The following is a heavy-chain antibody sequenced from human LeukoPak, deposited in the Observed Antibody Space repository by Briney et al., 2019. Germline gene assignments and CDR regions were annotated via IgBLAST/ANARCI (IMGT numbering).Heavy chain of an antibody. CDR3: ARVPIVEPTSDPPYYFEY. CDR2: INPSGGST. D-gene: IGHD1-26*01. Sequence: ASVKVSCKASGYTFTSYGISWVRQAPGQGLEWMGIINPSGGSTSYAPNFKGRVTLTRDTSTSTVYMELSGLRSEDTALYYCARVPIVEPTSDPPYYFEYWGQGTLVSVSS. V-gene: IGHV1-46*01. CDR1: GYTFTSYG. J-gene: IGHJ4*02.